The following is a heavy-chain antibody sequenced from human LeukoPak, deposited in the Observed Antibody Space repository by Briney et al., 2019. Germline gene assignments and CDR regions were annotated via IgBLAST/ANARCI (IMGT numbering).Heavy chain of an antibody. D-gene: IGHD2-21*02. CDR3: ARRAYCGGDCSGNFDY. J-gene: IGHJ4*02. CDR2: IYPGDSDT. V-gene: IGHV5-51*01. CDR1: GYSFTSYW. Sequence: LGESLKISCKGSGYSFTSYWIGWVRQMPGKGLEWMGIIYPGDSDTRYSPSFQGQVTISADKSISTAYLQWSSLKASDTAMYYCARRAYCGGDCSGNFDYWGQGTLVTVSS.